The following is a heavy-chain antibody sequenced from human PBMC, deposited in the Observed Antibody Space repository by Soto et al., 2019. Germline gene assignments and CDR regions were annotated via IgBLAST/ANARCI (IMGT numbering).Heavy chain of an antibody. V-gene: IGHV4-30-4*01. CDR3: AREKRVAPINMVRGSIIQTKSNWLDS. CDR2: IYHSGSP. Sequence: TLSLTCTVSVCAINTGDFYWSWILQPPGQGLEWIGNIYHSGSPSYNPSLKSRPTISIDTSNNQFSLKLSSVTAADTAVYYCAREKRVAPINMVRGSIIQTKSNWLDSGGQGTRVTV. D-gene: IGHD3-10*01. J-gene: IGHJ5*01. CDR1: VCAINTGDFY.